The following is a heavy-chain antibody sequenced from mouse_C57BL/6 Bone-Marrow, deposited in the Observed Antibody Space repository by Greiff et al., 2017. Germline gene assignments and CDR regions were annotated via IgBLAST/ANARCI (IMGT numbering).Heavy chain of an antibody. V-gene: IGHV1-54*01. D-gene: IGHD2-5*01. CDR1: GYAFTNYL. CDR3: ARPYYSNYTYAMDY. J-gene: IGHJ4*01. CDR2: INPGSGGT. Sequence: QVQLQQSGAELVRPGTSVKVSCKASGYAFTNYLIEWVKQRPGQGLEWIGVINPGSGGTNYNEKFKGKATLTADKSSSTAYMQLSSLTSEDSAVYFCARPYYSNYTYAMDYWGQGTSVTVSS.